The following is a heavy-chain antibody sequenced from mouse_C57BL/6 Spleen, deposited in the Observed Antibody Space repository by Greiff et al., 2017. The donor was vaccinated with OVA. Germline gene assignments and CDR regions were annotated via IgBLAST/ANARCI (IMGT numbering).Heavy chain of an antibody. CDR2: ISSGSSTI. CDR1: GFTFSDYG. CDR3: ARPPPPSYDYDGGAWFAY. Sequence: EVMLVESGGGLVKPGGSLKLSCAASGFTFSDYGMHWVRQAPEKGLEWVAYISSGSSTIYYADTVKGRFTISRDNAKNTLFLQMTSLRSEDTAMYYCARPPPPSYDYDGGAWFAYWGQGTLVTVSA. D-gene: IGHD2-4*01. V-gene: IGHV5-17*01. J-gene: IGHJ3*01.